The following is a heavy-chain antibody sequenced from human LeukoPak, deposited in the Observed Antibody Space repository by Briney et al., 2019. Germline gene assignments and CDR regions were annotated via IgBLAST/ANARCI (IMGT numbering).Heavy chain of an antibody. CDR3: ARAPLDYGDYVYYFDY. V-gene: IGHV4-61*02. J-gene: IGHJ4*02. CDR1: GGSISSGSYY. Sequence: SETLSLTCTVSGGSISSGSYYWSWIRQPAGKGLEWIGRIYTSGSTNYNPSLKSRVTISVDTSKNQFSLKLSSVTAADTAVYYCARAPLDYGDYVYYFDYWGPGTLVTVSS. D-gene: IGHD4-17*01. CDR2: IYTSGST.